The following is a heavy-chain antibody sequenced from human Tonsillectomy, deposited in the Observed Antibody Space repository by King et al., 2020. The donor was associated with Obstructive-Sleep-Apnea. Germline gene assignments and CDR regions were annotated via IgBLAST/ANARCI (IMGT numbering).Heavy chain of an antibody. Sequence: QLVQSGGGLVQPGGSLRLSCAASGFNFNIYYMNWVRHAPGKGLEWVSYISSTSSTIHYADSVKGRFTMSRDNAESSLYLQMNSLRVDDTAVYYCARDTCSDTSCLSPLALDLWGQGTMVTVSS. CDR1: GFNFNIYY. D-gene: IGHD2-2*01. CDR3: ARDTCSDTSCLSPLALDL. J-gene: IGHJ3*01. V-gene: IGHV3-48*04. CDR2: ISSTSSTI.